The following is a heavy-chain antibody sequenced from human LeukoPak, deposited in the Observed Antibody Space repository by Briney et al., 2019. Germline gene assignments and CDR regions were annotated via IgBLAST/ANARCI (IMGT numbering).Heavy chain of an antibody. CDR1: GFTFSSYA. CDR3: AKVGNDIVATIAYFLLGY. D-gene: IGHD5-12*01. J-gene: IGHJ4*02. V-gene: IGHV3-23*01. Sequence: PGGSLRLSCAASGFTFSSYAMSWVRQAPGKGLEWVSGISGSGSSTYSADSVKGRFTISRDNSKNTLYLQMNSLRAEDTAVYYCAKVGNDIVATIAYFLLGYWGRGTLVTVSS. CDR2: ISGSGSST.